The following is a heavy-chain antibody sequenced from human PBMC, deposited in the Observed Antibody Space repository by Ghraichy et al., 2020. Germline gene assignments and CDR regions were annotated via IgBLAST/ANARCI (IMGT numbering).Heavy chain of an antibody. CDR1: GFTFSTYW. CDR2: INSDGSES. V-gene: IGHV3-74*01. D-gene: IGHD1-1*01. CDR3: ARGGVHHAFDI. Sequence: RGSLRLSCAASGFTFSTYWIHWVRQAPGKGLVWVSRINSDGSESIYADSVKGRFTTSRDNAKSTLYLQMSNLRAEDTAVYYCARGGVHHAFDIWGQGTMVTVSP. J-gene: IGHJ3*02.